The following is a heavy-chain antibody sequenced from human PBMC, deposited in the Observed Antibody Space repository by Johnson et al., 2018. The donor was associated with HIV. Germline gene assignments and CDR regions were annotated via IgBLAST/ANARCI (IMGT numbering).Heavy chain of an antibody. Sequence: QVQLVESGGGLVKPGGSLRLSCVASGFSFSDYYMSWIRQAPGKGLEWISFMSSSGSTIYHAESVKGRFTISRDNAKNSLYLQMNSLRVEDTAVYYCARALLSASTIGAFDIWGQGTMVTVSS. J-gene: IGHJ3*02. D-gene: IGHD5-24*01. CDR2: MSSSGSTI. CDR3: ARALLSASTIGAFDI. CDR1: GFSFSDYY. V-gene: IGHV3-11*04.